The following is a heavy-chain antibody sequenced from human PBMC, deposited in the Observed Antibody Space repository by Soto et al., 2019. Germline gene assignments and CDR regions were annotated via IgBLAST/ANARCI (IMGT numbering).Heavy chain of an antibody. CDR1: GGSISSYY. CDR3: ASAKTFYCGGDCPYFDY. CDR2: IFYSRNT. D-gene: IGHD2-21*02. Sequence: QVQLQESGPGLVKPSETLSLTCTVSGGSISSYYWSWIRQPPGKGLEWLGYIFYSRNTNYNPSLKSRVTMSVDTSTSQFSLTLTSVTAADTAAYYCASAKTFYCGGDCPYFDYWGQGTMVTVSS. J-gene: IGHJ4*02. V-gene: IGHV4-59*01.